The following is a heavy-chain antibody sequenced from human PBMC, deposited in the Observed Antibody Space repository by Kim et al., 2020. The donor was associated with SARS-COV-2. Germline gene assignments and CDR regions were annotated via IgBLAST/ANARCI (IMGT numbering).Heavy chain of an antibody. CDR1: GFTFSNAW. J-gene: IGHJ6*02. CDR2: IKSKTDGGTT. CDR3: TTVLQWFGELLFRIDGMDV. V-gene: IGHV3-15*01. Sequence: GGSLRLSCAASGFTFSNAWMSWVRQAPGKGLEWVGRIKSKTDGGTTDYAAPVKGRFTISRDDSKNTLYLQMNSLKTEDTAVYYCTTVLQWFGELLFRIDGMDVWGQGTTVTVSS. D-gene: IGHD3-10*01.